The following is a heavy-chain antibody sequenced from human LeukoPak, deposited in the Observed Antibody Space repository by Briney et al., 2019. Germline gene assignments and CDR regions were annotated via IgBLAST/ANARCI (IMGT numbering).Heavy chain of an antibody. CDR2: ISWNNGGI. CDR3: AKAQYCSSPSCLYSDN. V-gene: IGHV3-9*01. D-gene: IGHD2-2*01. CDR1: GFTFEVFA. J-gene: IGHJ4*02. Sequence: PGGSLRLSCAASGFTFEVFAMLWVRQAPGKGLEWVSGISWNNGGIVYAHSVKGRFAISRDNAKNSLYLQMRSLRAEGTAVYYCAKAQYCSSPSCLYSDNWGQGTLVTVSS.